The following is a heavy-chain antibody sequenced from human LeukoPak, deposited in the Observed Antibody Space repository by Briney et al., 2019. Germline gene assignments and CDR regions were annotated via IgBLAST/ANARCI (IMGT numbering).Heavy chain of an antibody. CDR2: ISGSGGST. CDR3: AKCRVTGYSSSWYYFDY. V-gene: IGHV3-23*01. CDR1: GFTFSSYA. D-gene: IGHD6-13*01. Sequence: PGGSLRLSCAASGFTFSSYAMSWVRQAPGKGLEWVSAISGSGGSTYYADSVKGRFTISRDNSKNTLCLQMNSLRAEDTAVYYCAKCRVTGYSSSWYYFDYWGQGTLVTVSS. J-gene: IGHJ4*02.